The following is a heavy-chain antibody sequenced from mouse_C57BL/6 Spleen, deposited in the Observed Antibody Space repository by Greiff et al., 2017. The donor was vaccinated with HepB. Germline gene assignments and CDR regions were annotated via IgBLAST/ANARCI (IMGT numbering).Heavy chain of an antibody. CDR2: INPGSGGT. J-gene: IGHJ2*01. CDR1: GYAFTNYL. V-gene: IGHV1-54*01. Sequence: VQRVESGAELVRPGTSVKVSCKASGYAFTNYLIEWVKQRPGQGLEWIGVINPGSGGTNYNEKFKGKATLTADKSSSTADMQLSSLTSEDSAVYVCAGDYGSSGYYFDYWGQGTTLTVSS. D-gene: IGHD1-1*01. CDR3: AGDYGSSGYYFDY.